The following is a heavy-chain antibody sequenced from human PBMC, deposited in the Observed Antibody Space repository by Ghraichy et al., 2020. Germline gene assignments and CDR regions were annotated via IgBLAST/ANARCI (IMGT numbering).Heavy chain of an antibody. CDR1: GGSFSGYY. Sequence: SETLSLTCAVYGGSFSGYYWSWIRQPPGKGLEWIGEINHSGSTNYNPSLKSRVTISVDTSKNQFSLKLSSVTAADTAVYYCAGVSKYGDAVDIWGQGTMVTVSP. D-gene: IGHD2/OR15-2a*01. J-gene: IGHJ3*02. CDR3: AGVSKYGDAVDI. CDR2: INHSGST. V-gene: IGHV4-34*01.